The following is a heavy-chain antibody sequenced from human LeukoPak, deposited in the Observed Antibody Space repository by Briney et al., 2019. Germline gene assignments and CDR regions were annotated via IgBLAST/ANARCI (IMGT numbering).Heavy chain of an antibody. CDR1: GYTFTSYG. V-gene: IGHV1-18*01. D-gene: IGHD3-22*01. CDR3: ARDPRRYYYDSSGYYYADY. J-gene: IGHJ4*02. CDR2: ISAYNGNT. Sequence: ASVKVSCKASGYTFTSYGISWVRQAPGQGLEWMGWISAYNGNTNYAQKLQGRVTMTTDTSTSTAYMELRSLRSDDTAVYYCARDPRRYYYDSSGYYYADYWGQGTLLTVSS.